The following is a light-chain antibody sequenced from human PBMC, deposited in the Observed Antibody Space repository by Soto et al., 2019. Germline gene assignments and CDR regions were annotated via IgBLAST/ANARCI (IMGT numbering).Light chain of an antibody. Sequence: DIQMTQSPSTLSASVGDRVTITCRASQSISTWLAWYPQKPGKAPKLLIYKASSLESGVPSRFSGSGSGTEFTLTISSLQPDDFATYYCQQYNTYPLTFGGGNTVEIK. J-gene: IGKJ4*01. CDR2: KAS. CDR1: QSISTW. V-gene: IGKV1-5*03. CDR3: QQYNTYPLT.